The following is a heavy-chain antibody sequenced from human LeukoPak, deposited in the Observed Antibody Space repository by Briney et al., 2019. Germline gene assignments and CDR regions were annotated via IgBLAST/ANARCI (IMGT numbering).Heavy chain of an antibody. CDR2: IGPTGSDR. Sequence: PGGSLRLSCTASGLTFSTSGFNWVRQAPGKGLEWVASIGPTGSDRYHADSIKGRFTISRDNANNSLYLQRNSLRAEDTAVYYCATETNGRHYDYWGQGTLLTVSS. CDR3: ATETNGRHYDY. CDR1: GLTFSTSG. D-gene: IGHD1-14*01. V-gene: IGHV3-21*06. J-gene: IGHJ4*02.